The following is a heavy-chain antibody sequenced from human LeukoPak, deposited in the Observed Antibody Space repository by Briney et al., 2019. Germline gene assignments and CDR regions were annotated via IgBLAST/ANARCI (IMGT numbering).Heavy chain of an antibody. J-gene: IGHJ4*02. D-gene: IGHD1-26*01. Sequence: PSETLSLTCTASGASVSGSPYYGGWIRQPPGKGLEWIGSIYSSGSTYDNASLQSRVTISIETSKNQISLRLTSVTAADTAIYYCAKSGGYGLIDYWGQGTLVTVSS. CDR1: GASVSGSPYY. CDR2: IYSSGST. CDR3: AKSGGYGLIDY. V-gene: IGHV4-39*01.